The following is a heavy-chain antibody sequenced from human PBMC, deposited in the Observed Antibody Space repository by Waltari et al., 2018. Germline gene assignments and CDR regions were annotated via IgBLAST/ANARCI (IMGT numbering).Heavy chain of an antibody. J-gene: IGHJ4*02. CDR3: ASGGHVDY. V-gene: IGHV3-7*01. CDR2: INEEGRDQ. CDR1: GLTFSRFW. Sequence: EVQLVESGGGLVQPGGSLRLPCAASGLTFSRFWMTWVRQAPGKGLEWVANINEEGRDQHYVDSVKGRFTISRENAKNSLFLQMNSLRADDTAVYYCASGGHVDYCGQGSLVTVSS.